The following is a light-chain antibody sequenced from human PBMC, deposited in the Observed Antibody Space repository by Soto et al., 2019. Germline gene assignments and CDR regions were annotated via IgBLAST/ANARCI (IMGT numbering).Light chain of an antibody. Sequence: EIVMTQAPATLSVSPGEIATLSCMARQGVISNVAWYHQKPGQATRLLINDASSRATGIQARYSGSGSGTDFTLTISSLEPEDFAVYYCQQRNNWPPSINFGQGTRLEI. J-gene: IGKJ5*01. CDR1: QGVISN. CDR2: DAS. V-gene: IGKV3-11*01. CDR3: QQRNNWPPSIN.